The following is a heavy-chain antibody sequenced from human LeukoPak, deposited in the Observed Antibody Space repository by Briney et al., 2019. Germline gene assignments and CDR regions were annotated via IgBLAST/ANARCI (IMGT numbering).Heavy chain of an antibody. Sequence: PPASVKVSCKASGDTFSSSAISWVQQAPGQGLEWMGGIITIFGITNYAQKFQGRVTITADESTSTAYMELSSLRSEETAGYYCARTNRDVQLGIEGGRYYFDYWGQGTLVTVSS. CDR1: GDTFSSSA. CDR2: IITIFGIT. J-gene: IGHJ4*02. D-gene: IGHD1-1*01. CDR3: ARTNRDVQLGIEGGRYYFDY. V-gene: IGHV1-69*13.